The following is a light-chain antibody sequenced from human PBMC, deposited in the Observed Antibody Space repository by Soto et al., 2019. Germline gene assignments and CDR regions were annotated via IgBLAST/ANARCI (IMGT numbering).Light chain of an antibody. J-gene: IGLJ1*01. CDR2: DVS. Sequence: QSALTQPASVSGSPGQSITLSCTVTSSDIGGYNYVSWYQQLPGKVHKLIIYDVSNRPSGDSDRFSGSKSGNAASRTISGLQAEDEADYYCSSYTSTSTLYVFGTGTKLTVL. CDR1: SSDIGGYNY. V-gene: IGLV2-14*03. CDR3: SSYTSTSTLYV.